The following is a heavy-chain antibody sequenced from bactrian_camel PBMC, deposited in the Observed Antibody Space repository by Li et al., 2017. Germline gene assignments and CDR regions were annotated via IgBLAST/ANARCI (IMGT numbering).Heavy chain of an antibody. CDR2: RERDGTI. CDR3: AAVRYGVTWYPLCRARSADFGY. Sequence: HVQLVESGGGSVQAGGSLQLSCAAPRIAYCKYNINWYRQAPGRERELVSYRERDGTITYADSVKGRFAVSQDNAENTGYLQMNSLKPEDTAMYYCAAVRYGVTWYPLCRARSADFGYWGQGTQVTVS. J-gene: IGHJ6*01. CDR1: RIAYCKYN. V-gene: IGHV3S53*01. D-gene: IGHD6*01.